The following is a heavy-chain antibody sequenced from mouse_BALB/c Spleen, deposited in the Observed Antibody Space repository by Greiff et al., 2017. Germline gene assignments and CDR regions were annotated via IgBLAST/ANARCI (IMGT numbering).Heavy chain of an antibody. CDR3: ARQADGYYGLFDY. J-gene: IGHJ2*01. V-gene: IGHV2-6-2*01. D-gene: IGHD2-3*01. CDR1: GFSLTSYG. CDR2: IWSDGST. Sequence: QVQLKESGPDLVAPSQSLSITCTVSGFSLTSYGVHWVRQPPGKGLEWLVVIWSDGSTTYNSALKSRLSISKDNSKSQVFLKMNSLQTDDTAMYYCARQADGYYGLFDYWGQGTTLTVSS.